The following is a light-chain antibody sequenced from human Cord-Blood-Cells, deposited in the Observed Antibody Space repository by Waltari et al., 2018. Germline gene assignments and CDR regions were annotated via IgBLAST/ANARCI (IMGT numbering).Light chain of an antibody. CDR1: SSDVGGYNY. J-gene: IGLJ3*02. CDR2: DVS. Sequence: QSALTQPASVSGSPGQSIPIPCTGTSSDVGGYNYVIWYQHHPGKAPKLMIYDVSNRPSGVSNRFSGSKSGNTASLTISGLQAEDEADYYCSSYTSSSTLWVFGGGTKLTVL. V-gene: IGLV2-14*03. CDR3: SSYTSSSTLWV.